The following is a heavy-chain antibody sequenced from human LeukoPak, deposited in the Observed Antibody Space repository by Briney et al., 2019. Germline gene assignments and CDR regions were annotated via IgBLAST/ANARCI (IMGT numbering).Heavy chain of an antibody. J-gene: IGHJ5*02. V-gene: IGHV4-39*01. Sequence: SETLSLTCTVSGGSISSSSYYWGWIRQPPGKGLEWIGSIYYSGSTYYNPSLKSRVTISVDTSKNQFSLKLSSVTAADTAVYYCARQGRLQYFDWFYTPRSCWFDPWGQGTLVTVSS. CDR2: IYYSGST. CDR3: ARQGRLQYFDWFYTPRSCWFDP. CDR1: GGSISSSSYY. D-gene: IGHD3-9*01.